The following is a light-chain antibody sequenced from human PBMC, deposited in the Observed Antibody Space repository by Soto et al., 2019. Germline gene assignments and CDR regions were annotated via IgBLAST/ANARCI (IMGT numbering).Light chain of an antibody. CDR1: KLGDKY. J-gene: IGLJ2*01. CDR3: QAWDSSTGLV. CDR2: QDS. V-gene: IGLV3-1*01. Sequence: SYELTQPPSVSVSPGLTASITCSGDKLGDKYACWYQQKPGQSPVLVIYQDSKRPSGIPERFSGSNSGNTATLTISGTQAMDEADYYCQAWDSSTGLVFGGGTKLTVL.